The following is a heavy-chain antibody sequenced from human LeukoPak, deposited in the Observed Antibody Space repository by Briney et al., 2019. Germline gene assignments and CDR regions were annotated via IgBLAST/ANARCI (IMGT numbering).Heavy chain of an antibody. CDR3: ASLHYYFDY. CDR2: IYHSGST. V-gene: IGHV4-38-2*02. Sequence: SETLSLTCTVSGYSISSGYYWGWIRQPPGKGLEWIGSIYHSGSTYYNSSLKSRVIISVDTSKNQFSLILSSVTAADTAVYYCASLHYYFDYWGQGTLVTVSS. J-gene: IGHJ4*02. D-gene: IGHD4-11*01. CDR1: GYSISSGYY.